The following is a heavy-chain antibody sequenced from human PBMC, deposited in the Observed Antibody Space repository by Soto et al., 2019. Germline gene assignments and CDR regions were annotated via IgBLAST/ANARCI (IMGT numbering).Heavy chain of an antibody. CDR1: EFTFSNYA. J-gene: IGHJ4*02. Sequence: VQLLESGGGLVQPGGSLRLSCAASEFTFSNYAMTWVRQAPGKGLEWVSLITGSDGRTYYADSVKGRFTISRDNSKNTLFLQMNSLRAEDTAVYYCAKATYDTTFYTSSFDSWGQGNLVTVSS. CDR2: ITGSDGRT. V-gene: IGHV3-23*01. CDR3: AKATYDTTFYTSSFDS. D-gene: IGHD3-22*01.